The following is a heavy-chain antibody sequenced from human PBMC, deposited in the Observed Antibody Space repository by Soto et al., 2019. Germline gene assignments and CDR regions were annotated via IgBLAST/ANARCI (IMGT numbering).Heavy chain of an antibody. Sequence: PGGSLRLSCAASGFTFSSYAMSWVRQAPGKGLEWVSAISGSGGSTYYADSVKGRFTISRDNSKNTLYLQMNSLRAEDTAVYYCAKDISVVVKGWFDPWGQGTLGTAPQ. D-gene: IGHD2-21*01. CDR2: ISGSGGST. J-gene: IGHJ5*02. CDR3: AKDISVVVKGWFDP. CDR1: GFTFSSYA. V-gene: IGHV3-23*01.